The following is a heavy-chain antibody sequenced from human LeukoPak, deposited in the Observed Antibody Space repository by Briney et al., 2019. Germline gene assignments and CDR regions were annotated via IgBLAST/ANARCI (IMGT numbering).Heavy chain of an antibody. CDR1: GFTFTSYN. Sequence: PGGSLRLSCAASGFTFTSYNMNWVRQAPGKGLEWVSSITSSSSYIYYADSVKGRFTISRDNAKNSLYLQMNSLRAEDTAVYYCAKGSKLVVITRDHYMAVWGKGTTVTISS. V-gene: IGHV3-21*01. CDR3: AKGSKLVVITRDHYMAV. D-gene: IGHD3-22*01. CDR2: ITSSSSYI. J-gene: IGHJ6*03.